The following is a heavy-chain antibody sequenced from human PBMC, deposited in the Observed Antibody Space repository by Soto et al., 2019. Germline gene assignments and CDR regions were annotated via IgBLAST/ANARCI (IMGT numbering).Heavy chain of an antibody. Sequence: SETLSLTCTVSGGSISSSSYYWGWIRQPPGKGLEWIGSIYYSGGTYYNPSLKSRVTISVDRSKNQFSLKLSSVTAADTAVYYCARWWMYAPRLAPWGQGTLVTVSS. D-gene: IGHD2-8*01. J-gene: IGHJ5*02. CDR3: ARWWMYAPRLAP. CDR2: IYYSGGT. CDR1: GGSISSSSYY. V-gene: IGHV4-39*07.